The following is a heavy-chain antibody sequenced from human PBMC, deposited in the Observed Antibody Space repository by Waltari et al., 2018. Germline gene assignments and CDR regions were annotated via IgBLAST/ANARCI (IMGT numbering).Heavy chain of an antibody. V-gene: IGHV3-23*01. Sequence: EVQLLESGGGLVQPGGSLRLSCAASGFTFSSYAMSWVRQAPGKGLEWVSAISGSGGSTYYADSVKGRFTISRDNSKNTLYLQMNSLRAEDTAVYYCAKDLGSSSLFYYYYGMDVWGQGTTVTVSS. CDR2: ISGSGGST. D-gene: IGHD6-13*01. CDR1: GFTFSSYA. CDR3: AKDLGSSSLFYYYYGMDV. J-gene: IGHJ6*02.